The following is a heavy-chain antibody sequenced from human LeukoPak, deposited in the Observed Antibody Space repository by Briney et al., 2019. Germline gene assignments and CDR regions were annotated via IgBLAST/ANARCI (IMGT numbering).Heavy chain of an antibody. Sequence: PGGSLRLSCAASGFTFSSYGMHWVRQAPGKGLEWVAVISYDGSNKYYADSVKGRFTISRENAKNSLYLQMNSLTAGDTAVYYCAREETGRGYRYIDLWGRGTLVTVSS. CDR1: GFTFSSYG. J-gene: IGHJ2*01. CDR3: AREETGRGYRYIDL. V-gene: IGHV3-30*03. CDR2: ISYDGSNK.